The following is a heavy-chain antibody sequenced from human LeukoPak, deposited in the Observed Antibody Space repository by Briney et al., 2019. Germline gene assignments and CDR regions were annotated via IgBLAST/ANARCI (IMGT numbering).Heavy chain of an antibody. Sequence: GGSLRLSCAASGFTFSTYAMSWVRQAAGKGLEWVSLISGSGGGTYYADSVKGRFTISRDNSKNTLYLQMNSLRAEDTAVYYCAKGFYSNYYMDVWGKGTTVTVSS. CDR2: ISGSGGGT. D-gene: IGHD4-11*01. J-gene: IGHJ6*03. V-gene: IGHV3-23*01. CDR3: AKGFYSNYYMDV. CDR1: GFTFSTYA.